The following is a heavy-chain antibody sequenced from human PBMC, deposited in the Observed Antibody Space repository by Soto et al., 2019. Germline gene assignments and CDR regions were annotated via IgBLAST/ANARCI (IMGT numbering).Heavy chain of an antibody. CDR1: GLTFSSYA. D-gene: IGHD6-13*01. CDR2: MTGSCGSR. Sequence: GGSLRLSCAASGLTFSSYAMSGVRQAHAQGLDRVSAMTGSCGSRYCADSVKGRFTISRDNSKNTLYLQMNSMRAEDTAVYYCPPLPRAAAGKPYPDYYYYGMDVWGQGTTVTVSS. CDR3: PPLPRAAAGKPYPDYYYYGMDV. J-gene: IGHJ6*02. V-gene: IGHV3-23*01.